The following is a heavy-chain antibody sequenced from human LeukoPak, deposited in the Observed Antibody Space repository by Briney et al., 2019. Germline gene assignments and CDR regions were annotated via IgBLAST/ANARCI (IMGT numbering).Heavy chain of an antibody. CDR1: GGSISSSTYY. V-gene: IGHV4-39*01. CDR3: ARQGVGATDC. CDR2: ITYSGST. Sequence: PSESLSLTCTVSGGSISSSTYYWAWIRQSPGKGLEWIGSITYSGSTYYNPSLESRVTISVDTSKNQFSLRLISVTAVDTAVYYCARQGVGATDCWGQGTLVTVSS. J-gene: IGHJ4*02. D-gene: IGHD1-26*01.